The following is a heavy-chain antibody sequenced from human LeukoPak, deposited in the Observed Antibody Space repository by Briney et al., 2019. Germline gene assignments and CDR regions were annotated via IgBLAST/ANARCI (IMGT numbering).Heavy chain of an antibody. J-gene: IGHJ4*02. D-gene: IGHD3-22*01. Sequence: ASVKVSCKASGYTFTGYYMHWVRQAPGQGLEWMGWINPNNGGTNYAQKFQGRVTMTRDTSISTAYMELSRLTSDDTAVYYCARDYGASYYDSSGYYLTAFDYWGQGTLVTVSS. CDR2: INPNNGGT. CDR3: ARDYGASYYDSSGYYLTAFDY. V-gene: IGHV1-2*02. CDR1: GYTFTGYY.